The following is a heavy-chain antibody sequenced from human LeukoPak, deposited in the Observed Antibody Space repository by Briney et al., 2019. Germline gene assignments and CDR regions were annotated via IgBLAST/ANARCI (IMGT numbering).Heavy chain of an antibody. CDR2: IYYSGST. J-gene: IGHJ4*02. CDR1: GGSISSYY. V-gene: IGHV4-59*01. Sequence: SETLSLTCTVSGGSISSYYWSWIRQPPGKGLEWIGYIYYSGSTNYNPSLKSRVTISVDTSKNQFSLKLSSATAADTAVYYCARDKTDHIDYWGQGTLVTVSS. CDR3: ARDKTDHIDY.